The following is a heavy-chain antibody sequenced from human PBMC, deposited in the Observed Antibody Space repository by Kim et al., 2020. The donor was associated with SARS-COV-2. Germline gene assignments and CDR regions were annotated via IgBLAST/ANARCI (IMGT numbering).Heavy chain of an antibody. CDR1: GFTFSSYG. CDR2: IWYDGSNK. D-gene: IGHD2-2*01. V-gene: IGHV3-33*01. Sequence: GGSLRLSCAASGFTFSSYGMHWVRQAPGKGLEWVAVIWYDGSNKYYADSVKGRFTISRDNSKNTLYLQMNSLRAEDTAVYYCARGRTECSSTSCYSGGSRTVGDYFDYWGQGTLVTVSS. CDR3: ARGRTECSSTSCYSGGSRTVGDYFDY. J-gene: IGHJ4*02.